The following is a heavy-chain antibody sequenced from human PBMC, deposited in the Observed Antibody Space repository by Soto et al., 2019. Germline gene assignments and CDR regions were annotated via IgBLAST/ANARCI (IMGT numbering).Heavy chain of an antibody. J-gene: IGHJ4*02. V-gene: IGHV3-33*01. D-gene: IGHD6-6*01. CDR1: GFTFSSYG. Sequence: PGWSLRLSCAASGFTFSSYGMHWVRQAPGKGLEWVAVIWYDGSNKYYADSVKGRFTISRDNSKNTLYLQMNSLRAEDTAVYYCARDQGGYSSSFYFDYWGQGTLVTVSS. CDR2: IWYDGSNK. CDR3: ARDQGGYSSSFYFDY.